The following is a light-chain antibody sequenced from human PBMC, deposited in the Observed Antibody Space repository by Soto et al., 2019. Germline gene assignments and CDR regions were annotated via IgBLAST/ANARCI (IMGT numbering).Light chain of an antibody. V-gene: IGKV3-15*01. CDR1: QSVSNN. CDR2: GAS. CDR3: QHYNNWPPEIT. J-gene: IGKJ3*01. Sequence: EIVMTQSPANLSVSPGERATLSCRASQSVSNNLAWYQQKPGQPPRLLMYGASTRATGFPARFSVSGSGTEFTLTINSLQSEDFAIYYCQHYNNWPPEITFGPGTRVDIK.